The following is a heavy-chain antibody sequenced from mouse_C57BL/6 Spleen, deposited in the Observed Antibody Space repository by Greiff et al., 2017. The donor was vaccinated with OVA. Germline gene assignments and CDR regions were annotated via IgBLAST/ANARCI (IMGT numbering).Heavy chain of an antibody. Sequence: EVQLQESGPGLVKPSQSLSLTCSVTGYSITSGYYWNWIRQFPENKLEWMGYISYDGSNNYNPSLKNRISITRDTATDQFFLKLNSVTTEGTATEDCAGDHDGGYYAMDYWGQGTSVTVSS. J-gene: IGHJ4*01. CDR1: GYSITSGYY. V-gene: IGHV3-6*01. D-gene: IGHD2-3*01. CDR3: AGDHDGGYYAMDY. CDR2: ISYDGSN.